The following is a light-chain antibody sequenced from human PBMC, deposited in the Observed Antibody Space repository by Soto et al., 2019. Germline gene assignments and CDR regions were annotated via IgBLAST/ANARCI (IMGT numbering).Light chain of an antibody. CDR1: SSDVGGYNY. Sequence: QSALTQPPSASGSPGQSVTISYTGTSSDVGGYNYVSWYQQHPGKAPKLMIYEVSKRPSGVPDRFSGSKSGNTASLTVSGLQAEDEADYYCSSYAGSSVVFGGGTKVTVL. CDR3: SSYAGSSVV. J-gene: IGLJ2*01. CDR2: EVS. V-gene: IGLV2-8*01.